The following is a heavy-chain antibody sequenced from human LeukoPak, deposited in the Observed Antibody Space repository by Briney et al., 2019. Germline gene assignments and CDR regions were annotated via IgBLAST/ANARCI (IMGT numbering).Heavy chain of an antibody. V-gene: IGHV4-31*03. CDR3: ARADLGPSGGDDWSFDL. CDR2: IYYSGST. J-gene: IGHJ2*01. D-gene: IGHD3-16*01. Sequence: PSETLSLTCTVSGGSISSGGYYWSWIRQHPGKGLEWIGYIYYSGSTYYNPSLKGRVTISVDTSKNQFSLKLSSVTAADTAVYYCARADLGPSGGDDWSFDLWGRGTLVTVSS. CDR1: GGSISSGGYY.